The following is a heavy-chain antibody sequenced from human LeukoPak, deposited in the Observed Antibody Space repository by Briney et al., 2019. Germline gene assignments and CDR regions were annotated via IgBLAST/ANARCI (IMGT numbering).Heavy chain of an antibody. Sequence: GRSLRLSCAASGFTFSSYGMHWVRQAPGKGLEWVAVISYDGSNKYYADSVKGRFTISRDNSKNTLYLQMNSLRAEDTAVYYCAKDFGGVLAMVITNHFDYWGQGTLVTVSS. CDR2: ISYDGSNK. CDR1: GFTFSSYG. V-gene: IGHV3-30*18. CDR3: AKDFGGVLAMVITNHFDY. D-gene: IGHD3-22*01. J-gene: IGHJ4*02.